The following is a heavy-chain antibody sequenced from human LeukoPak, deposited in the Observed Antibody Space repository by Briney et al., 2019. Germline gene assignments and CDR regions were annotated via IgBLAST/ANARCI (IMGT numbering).Heavy chain of an antibody. CDR3: GRGAVGLKPLDY. D-gene: IGHD1-26*01. J-gene: IGHJ4*02. Sequence: PGGSLRLSCAASGFTFSSYTMNWVRQAPGKGLEWVSLIYGAGTTSYADSVKGRFTISRDNSNNTLYLQMNSLKAADTAVYYCGRGAVGLKPLDYWGQGTLVTVSS. CDR2: IYGAGTT. V-gene: IGHV3-53*01. CDR1: GFTFSSYT.